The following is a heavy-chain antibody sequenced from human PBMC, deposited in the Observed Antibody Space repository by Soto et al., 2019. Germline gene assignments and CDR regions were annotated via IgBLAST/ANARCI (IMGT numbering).Heavy chain of an antibody. D-gene: IGHD6-6*01. CDR1: GGSISSGGYY. Sequence: PSETLSLTCTVSGGSISSGGYYWSWIRQPPGKGLEWIGEISQSGNTNYSPSLKSRVSISIDTSKKQFSLNLASVSAADTAVYYCARAPKVSGSSQTRPDFWGQGTLVTVSS. J-gene: IGHJ4*02. CDR3: ARAPKVSGSSQTRPDF. CDR2: ISQSGNT. V-gene: IGHV4-39*07.